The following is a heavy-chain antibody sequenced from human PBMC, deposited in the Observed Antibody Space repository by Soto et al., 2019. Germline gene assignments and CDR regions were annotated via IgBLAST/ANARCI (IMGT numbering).Heavy chain of an antibody. D-gene: IGHD1-26*01. CDR3: AKGLYSGSYLDY. J-gene: IGHJ4*02. Sequence: GGSLRLSCAASGFTFSSYAMTWVRQAPGKGLEWVSAISGSGGSTYYADSVKGQFTTSRDNSKNTLYLQMNSLRAEDTDVYYCAKGLYSGSYLDYWGQGTLVTVSS. CDR1: GFTFSSYA. V-gene: IGHV3-23*01. CDR2: ISGSGGST.